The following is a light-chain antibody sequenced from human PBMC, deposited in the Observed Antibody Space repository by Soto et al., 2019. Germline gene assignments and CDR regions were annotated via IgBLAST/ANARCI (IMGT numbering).Light chain of an antibody. V-gene: IGKV3-11*01. CDR2: DAS. Sequence: EIVLTQSPATLSLSPGDRATLSCRASLSVGSYLAWYQQKPGQAPRLLIYDASNRATGIPARFSGSGSGTDFTLTISSLQPEDFATYYCQQSYSTPITFGQGTRLEI. CDR1: LSVGSY. CDR3: QQSYSTPIT. J-gene: IGKJ5*01.